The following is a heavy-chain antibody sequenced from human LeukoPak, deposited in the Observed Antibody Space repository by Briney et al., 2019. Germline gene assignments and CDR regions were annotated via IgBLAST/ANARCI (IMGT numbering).Heavy chain of an antibody. D-gene: IGHD3-10*01. CDR3: ARGRSYYYGSGSYQPPINWFDP. V-gene: IGHV4-39*07. J-gene: IGHJ5*02. Sequence: PSQTLSLTCTVSGGSISSGSYYWTWIRQPPGKGLEWIGEINHSGSTNYNPSLKSRVTISVDTSKNQFSLKLSSVTAADTVVYYCARGRSYYYGSGSYQPPINWFDPWGQGTLVTVSS. CDR1: GGSISSGSYY. CDR2: INHSGST.